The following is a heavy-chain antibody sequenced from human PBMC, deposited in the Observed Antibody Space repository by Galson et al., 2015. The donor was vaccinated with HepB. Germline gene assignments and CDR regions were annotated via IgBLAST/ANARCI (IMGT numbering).Heavy chain of an antibody. J-gene: IGHJ3*02. D-gene: IGHD3-22*01. Sequence: SVKVSCTVSGGTFSNYGISWVRQAPGQGLEWMGGIIPAVATQNSAQKFQGRVTISADTSTNTAYMELRSLRFEDTAVYYCARAAMTVVVRGLNAFDIWGQGTVVTVSS. CDR2: IIPAVATQ. V-gene: IGHV1-69*06. CDR1: GGTFSNYG. CDR3: ARAAMTVVVRGLNAFDI.